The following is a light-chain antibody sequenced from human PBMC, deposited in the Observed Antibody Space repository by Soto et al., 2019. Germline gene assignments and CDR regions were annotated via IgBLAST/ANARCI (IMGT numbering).Light chain of an antibody. CDR1: SSSIGSNT. V-gene: IGLV1-44*01. J-gene: IGLJ1*01. Sequence: QSALTQPPSASGTPGQRVTISCSGSSSSIGSNTVNWYQQLLGTAPKLLIYSNNQRPPGVPDRFSGSRSGTSASLAISGLQSEDEADYYCAAWDDSLNGYVFGTGTKVTVL. CDR2: SNN. CDR3: AAWDDSLNGYV.